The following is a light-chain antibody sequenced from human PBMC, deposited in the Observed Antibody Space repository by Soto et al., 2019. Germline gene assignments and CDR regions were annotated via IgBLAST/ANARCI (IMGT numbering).Light chain of an antibody. V-gene: IGKV1-39*01. CDR3: QHGYSIVSFT. CDR2: GAS. CDR1: QSISNY. Sequence: DIQMTQSPSSLSASVGDRVTITCRASQSISNYLNWYQQKPGKAPKLLIYGASTLQSGVPSRFSGSGSGTDVTLTISSLQSEDFATYYCQHGYSIVSFTFGPGTKVDIQ. J-gene: IGKJ3*01.